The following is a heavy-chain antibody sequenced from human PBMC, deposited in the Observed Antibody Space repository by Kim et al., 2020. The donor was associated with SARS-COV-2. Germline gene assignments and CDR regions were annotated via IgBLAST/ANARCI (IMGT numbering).Heavy chain of an antibody. Sequence: AQKLQGRVTMTTDTSTSTAYMELRSLRSDDTAVYYCARDLVPVAGTRVDYWGQGTLVTVSS. V-gene: IGHV1-18*01. D-gene: IGHD6-19*01. J-gene: IGHJ4*02. CDR3: ARDLVPVAGTRVDY.